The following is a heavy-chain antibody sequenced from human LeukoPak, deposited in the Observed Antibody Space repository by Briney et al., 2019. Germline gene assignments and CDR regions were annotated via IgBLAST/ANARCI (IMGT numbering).Heavy chain of an antibody. CDR2: INPSSGGT. CDR1: GYTFTSYD. D-gene: IGHD3-10*01. Sequence: ASVKVSCKASGYTFTSYDINWVRPAPGQGLEWMGRINPSSGGTNYAQKFQGRVTMTRDTSINTAYLDLSSLRSDDTAVYYCARGPSGSDYWGQGTLVIVSS. CDR3: ARGPSGSDY. J-gene: IGHJ4*02. V-gene: IGHV1-2*06.